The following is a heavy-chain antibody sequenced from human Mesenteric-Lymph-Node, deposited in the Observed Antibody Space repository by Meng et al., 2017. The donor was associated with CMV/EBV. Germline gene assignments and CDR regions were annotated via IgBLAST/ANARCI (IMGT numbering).Heavy chain of an antibody. D-gene: IGHD3-3*01. CDR3: ARGPLTIFEVVIKVYLDH. CDR2: TYFRSQWYN. CDR1: SGAA. V-gene: IGHV6-1*01. Sequence: SGAAWNWIRQSPSGGLEWLGRTYFRSQWYNHYAPSVRSRINIYADTSKNQFSLRLNSVTPEDSAVYYCARGPLTIFEVVIKVYLDHWGQGTLVTVSS. J-gene: IGHJ4*02.